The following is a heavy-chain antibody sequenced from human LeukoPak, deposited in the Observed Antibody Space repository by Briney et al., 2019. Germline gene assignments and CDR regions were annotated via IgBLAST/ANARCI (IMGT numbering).Heavy chain of an antibody. CDR1: GFTFSSYA. Sequence: GRSLRLSCAASGFTFSSYAMHWVRQAPGKGLEWVAVISYDGSNKYYADSVKGQFTISRDNSKNTLYLQMNSLRAEDTAVYYCARDGAIYGSGSYSFYFDYWGQGTLVTVSS. D-gene: IGHD3-10*01. CDR2: ISYDGSNK. V-gene: IGHV3-30*04. CDR3: ARDGAIYGSGSYSFYFDY. J-gene: IGHJ4*02.